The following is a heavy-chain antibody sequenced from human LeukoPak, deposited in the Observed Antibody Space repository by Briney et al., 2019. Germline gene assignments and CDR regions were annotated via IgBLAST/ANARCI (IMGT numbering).Heavy chain of an antibody. J-gene: IGHJ4*02. Sequence: SGGSLSLAWPVSGFTFSSYGIHWVRQAAGKGLEWVAFIRFDGSNKYNIDSVKGLFTISRDNSKNTLYLQMNSLRAEDTAVYYFAKDLYYSGCDCYEPFDYWGQGTLVTVSS. CDR3: AKDLYYSGCDCYEPFDY. D-gene: IGHD2-21*01. CDR1: GFTFSSYG. V-gene: IGHV3-30*02. CDR2: IRFDGSNK.